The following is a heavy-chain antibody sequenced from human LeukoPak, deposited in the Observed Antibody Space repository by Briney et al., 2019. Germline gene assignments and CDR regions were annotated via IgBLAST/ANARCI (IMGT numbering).Heavy chain of an antibody. J-gene: IGHJ4*02. CDR1: GFTFSSYS. CDR2: ISIRSSYK. V-gene: IGHV3-21*01. Sequence: PGGALRLSCAASGFTFSSYSMNWVRQAPGKGREWVSSISIRSSYKYYAASVKGRFTISRDTAKNSLYLQMNSLRAQDTAVYYSARGSSTPGEYYSDYWDQGTLVTVSS. D-gene: IGHD2-2*01. CDR3: ARGSSTPGEYYSDY.